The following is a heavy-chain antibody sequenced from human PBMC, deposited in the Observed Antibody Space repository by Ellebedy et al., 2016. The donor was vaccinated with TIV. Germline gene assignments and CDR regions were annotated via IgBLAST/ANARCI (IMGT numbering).Heavy chain of an antibody. CDR1: GGSFSGYY. V-gene: IGHV4-34*01. J-gene: IGHJ5*02. CDR2: INHSGST. CDR3: ARVLASGWYNWFDP. D-gene: IGHD6-19*01. Sequence: SETLSLXCAVYGGSFSGYYWSWIRQPPGKGLEWIGEINHSGSTNYNPSLKSRVTISVDTSKNQFSLKLSSVTAADTAVYYCARVLASGWYNWFDPWGQGTLVTVSS.